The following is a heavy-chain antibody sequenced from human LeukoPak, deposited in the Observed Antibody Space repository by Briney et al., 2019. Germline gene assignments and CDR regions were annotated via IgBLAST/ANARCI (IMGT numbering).Heavy chain of an antibody. Sequence: SETLSLTCAVYGGSFSGYYWSWIRQPPGKGLEWIGEINHSGSTNYNPSLKSRVTISVDTSKNQFSLKLSSVTAADTAVYYCARDQTMTTVTTDAFDIWGQGTMVTVSS. J-gene: IGHJ3*02. CDR2: INHSGST. D-gene: IGHD4-17*01. CDR1: GGSFSGYY. V-gene: IGHV4-34*01. CDR3: ARDQTMTTVTTDAFDI.